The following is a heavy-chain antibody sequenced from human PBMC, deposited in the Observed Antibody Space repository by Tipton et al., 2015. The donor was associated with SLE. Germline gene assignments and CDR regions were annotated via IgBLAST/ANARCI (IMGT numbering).Heavy chain of an antibody. J-gene: IGHJ3*02. D-gene: IGHD7-27*01. CDR1: GGSISSYY. Sequence: TLSLTFTVSGGSISSYYWSWVRQPPGKGLEWIGYIYSSGGNNYNPSLKRRVTISVDTSKNQFSLKLSSVPAADTAVYYCARCAPPGAFDILGQGTMVTVSS. V-gene: IGHV4-59*08. CDR2: IYSSGGN. CDR3: ARCAPPGAFDI.